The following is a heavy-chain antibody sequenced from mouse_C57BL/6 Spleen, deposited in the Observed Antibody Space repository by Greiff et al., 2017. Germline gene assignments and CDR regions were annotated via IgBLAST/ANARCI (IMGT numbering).Heavy chain of an antibody. CDR1: GYTFTSYW. V-gene: IGHV1-64*01. D-gene: IGHD1-2*01. CDR2: IHPNSGST. J-gene: IGHJ2*01. Sequence: VQLQQPGAELVKPGASVKLSCKASGYTFTSYWMHWVKQRPGQGLEWIGMIHPNSGSTNYNEKFKGKATLTVDKSSSTAYMQLSSLTSEDSAVYYCARSLYGYYFDYWGQGTTLTVSS. CDR3: ARSLYGYYFDY.